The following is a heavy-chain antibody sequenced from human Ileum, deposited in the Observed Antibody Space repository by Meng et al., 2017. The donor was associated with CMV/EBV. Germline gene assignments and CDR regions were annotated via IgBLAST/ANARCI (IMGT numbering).Heavy chain of an antibody. V-gene: IGHV1-2*02. CDR1: GYTFTGNY. D-gene: IGHD6-19*01. Sequence: GQLLQSGPEVKRSGASVMVSCKASGYTFTGNYMHWVRQAPGQGLEWMGWINPNSGDTNYAQNFQGRVTMTRDTSISTAYMELTSLRSDDTAVYYCARRAVLGPLPYLDQWGQGTLVTVSS. CDR2: INPNSGDT. J-gene: IGHJ4*02. CDR3: ARRAVLGPLPYLDQ.